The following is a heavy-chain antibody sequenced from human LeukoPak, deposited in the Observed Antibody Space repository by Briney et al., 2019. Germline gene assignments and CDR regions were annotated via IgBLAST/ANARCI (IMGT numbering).Heavy chain of an antibody. D-gene: IGHD5-12*01. Sequence: PGGSLRLSCAASGFTFSSNYMSWVRQAPGKGLEWVSVIYSGGSTYYADSVRGRFTISRDNAKSSLYLRMNSLRTEDTAVYYCARHSLYSGFFDFWGQGILVTVSS. CDR3: ARHSLYSGFFDF. CDR2: IYSGGST. J-gene: IGHJ4*02. CDR1: GFTFSSNY. V-gene: IGHV3-66*04.